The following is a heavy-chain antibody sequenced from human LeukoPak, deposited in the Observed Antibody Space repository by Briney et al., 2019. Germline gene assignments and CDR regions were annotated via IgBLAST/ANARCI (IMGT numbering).Heavy chain of an antibody. V-gene: IGHV3-66*01. Sequence: GGSLRLSCAASGFTVSSNYMSWVRQAPGKGLQWVSVIYSGGNTYYADYVKGRFTISRDNSKNTLYLQMNSLRAEDTAVYHCARDRLPPLGAFDIWGQGTMVTVSS. CDR3: ARDRLPPLGAFDI. D-gene: IGHD3-16*01. CDR1: GFTVSSNY. J-gene: IGHJ3*02. CDR2: IYSGGNT.